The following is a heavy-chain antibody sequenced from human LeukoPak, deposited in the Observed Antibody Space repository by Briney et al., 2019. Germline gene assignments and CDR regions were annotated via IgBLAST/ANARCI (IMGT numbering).Heavy chain of an antibody. Sequence: SETLSLTCTVSGYSISSGYYWGWIRQPPGKGLEWIGSIYHSGSTYYNPSLKSRVTISVDTSKNQFSLKLSSVTAEDTAVYYCASQSRYYYDSSGPQRGYFQHWGQGTLVTVSS. D-gene: IGHD3-22*01. V-gene: IGHV4-38-2*02. J-gene: IGHJ1*01. CDR1: GYSISSGYY. CDR2: IYHSGST. CDR3: ASQSRYYYDSSGPQRGYFQH.